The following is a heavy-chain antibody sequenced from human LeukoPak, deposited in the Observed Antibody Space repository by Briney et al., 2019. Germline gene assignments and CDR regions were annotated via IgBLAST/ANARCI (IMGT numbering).Heavy chain of an antibody. Sequence: SETLSLTCTVSGGSISSYYWSWIRQPPGKGLEWIGYIYYSGSTNYNPSLKSRVTISVDTSKNQFSLKLSSVTAADTAVCYCARGGGIAAAAYYYYYMDVWGKGTTVTVSS. CDR1: GGSISSYY. J-gene: IGHJ6*03. CDR2: IYYSGST. CDR3: ARGGGIAAAAYYYYYMDV. V-gene: IGHV4-59*01. D-gene: IGHD6-13*01.